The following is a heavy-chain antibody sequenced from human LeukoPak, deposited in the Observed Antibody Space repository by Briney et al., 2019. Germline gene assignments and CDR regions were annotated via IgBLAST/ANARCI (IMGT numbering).Heavy chain of an antibody. Sequence: ASVKVSCKASGYTFTSYYMHWVRQAPGQGLEWMGGIIPIFGTANYAQKFQGRVTITADESTSTAYMELSSLRSEDTAVYYCARDLAFTIFGVVTHGPLDYWGQGTLVTVSS. V-gene: IGHV1-69*13. J-gene: IGHJ4*02. CDR3: ARDLAFTIFGVVTHGPLDY. CDR2: IIPIFGTA. CDR1: GYTFTSYY. D-gene: IGHD3-3*01.